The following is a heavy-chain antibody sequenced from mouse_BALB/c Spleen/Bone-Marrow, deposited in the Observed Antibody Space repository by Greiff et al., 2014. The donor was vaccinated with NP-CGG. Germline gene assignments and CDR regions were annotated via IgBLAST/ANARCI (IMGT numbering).Heavy chain of an antibody. CDR2: INPDSSTI. J-gene: IGHJ3*01. V-gene: IGHV4-1*02. Sequence: VQLKDSGGGLVQPGGSLKLSCAASGFDFSRYWMTWVRQAPGKGLEWIGEINPDSSTINSTPSLKDKFIISRDNAKNTLYLQMSKVRSEDTALYYCARNGYYGWIAYWGQGTLVTVSA. CDR3: ARNGYYGWIAY. CDR1: GFDFSRYW. D-gene: IGHD2-3*01.